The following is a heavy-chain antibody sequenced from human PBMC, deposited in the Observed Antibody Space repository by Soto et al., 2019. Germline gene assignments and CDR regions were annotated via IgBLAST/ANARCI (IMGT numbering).Heavy chain of an antibody. CDR2: ISYSGST. Sequence: VQLQESGPGLVKPSQTLSLTCTVSGGSISSGDYFWTWIRQPPVKGLEWIGYISYSGSTYYNPSLERRVTISIDTAKNQFSLSLNSVTASYTSVYYCARDRYDSSGYYSAYWGQGSLVTVSS. CDR1: GGSISSGDYF. V-gene: IGHV4-30-4*01. CDR3: ARDRYDSSGYYSAY. J-gene: IGHJ4*02. D-gene: IGHD3-22*01.